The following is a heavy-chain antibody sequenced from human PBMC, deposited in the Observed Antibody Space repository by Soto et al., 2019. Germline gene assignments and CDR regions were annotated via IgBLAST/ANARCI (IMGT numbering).Heavy chain of an antibody. CDR1: GFTFSSDG. D-gene: IGHD5-18*01. Sequence: GGSLRLSCAASGFTFSSDGMHWVRQAPGKGLEWLAVIWYDGSNKYYADSVKGRFTISRDNSKNTLYLQMNSLRAEDTAVYYCARYQGRGYSYGFDFWGQGTPVTVSS. J-gene: IGHJ4*02. CDR3: ARYQGRGYSYGFDF. CDR2: IWYDGSNK. V-gene: IGHV3-33*01.